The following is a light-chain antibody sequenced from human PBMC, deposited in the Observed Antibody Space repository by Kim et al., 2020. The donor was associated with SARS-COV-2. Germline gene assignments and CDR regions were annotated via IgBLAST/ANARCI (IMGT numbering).Light chain of an antibody. V-gene: IGKV3-15*01. Sequence: EIVMTQSPDTLSVSPGERATLSCRASQSVTNNLAWYQQKPGQAPRLLIYDASTRASGIPVRFSGSGSGTEFTLTISSLQSEDFAVYSCQQYNNWPLTFGGGTKVDIK. CDR2: DAS. J-gene: IGKJ4*01. CDR3: QQYNNWPLT. CDR1: QSVTNN.